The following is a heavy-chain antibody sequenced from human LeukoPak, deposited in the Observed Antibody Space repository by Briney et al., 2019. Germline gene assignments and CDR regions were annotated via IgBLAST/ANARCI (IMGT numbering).Heavy chain of an antibody. V-gene: IGHV3-48*03. CDR1: GFTFRIYD. Sequence: RGGSLRLSCAASGFTFRIYDMNWVRQAPGKGLEWVSYISSSGSTRSYADSVQGRFTISRDNAKNSLSLQMNSLRAEDTAVYYCARVAWRAFDIWGQGTMVTVSS. J-gene: IGHJ3*02. CDR2: ISSSGSTR. D-gene: IGHD5-12*01. CDR3: ARVAWRAFDI.